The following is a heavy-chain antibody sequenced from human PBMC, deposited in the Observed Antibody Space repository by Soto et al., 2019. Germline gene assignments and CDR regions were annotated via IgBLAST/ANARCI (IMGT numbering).Heavy chain of an antibody. J-gene: IGHJ6*03. D-gene: IGHD6-19*01. V-gene: IGHV1-2*02. Sequence: ASVKVSCKASGYSFTANSMHWVRQAPGQGLEWMGWINPSNGGTNYAQKFQGRVTITRDTSTSTAYMELSSLRSEDTAVYYCARDVLAGYYYYMDVWGKGTTVTVSS. CDR1: GYSFTANS. CDR2: INPSNGGT. CDR3: ARDVLAGYYYYMDV.